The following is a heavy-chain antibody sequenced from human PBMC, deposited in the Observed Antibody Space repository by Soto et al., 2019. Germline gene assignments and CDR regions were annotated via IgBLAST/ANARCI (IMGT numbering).Heavy chain of an antibody. D-gene: IGHD2-21*02. V-gene: IGHV3-53*01. Sequence: GGSLRLSCAASGINVNSDYMNWVRQTPGKGLEWVASIYSGETTYYADSVRGRFTISSDKSKNTLYFQLSSLRIEDTAVYYCTRDGRGLGRLSLFEYWGQGVLVTVSS. CDR3: TRDGRGLGRLSLFEY. CDR1: GINVNSDY. CDR2: IYSGETT. J-gene: IGHJ4*02.